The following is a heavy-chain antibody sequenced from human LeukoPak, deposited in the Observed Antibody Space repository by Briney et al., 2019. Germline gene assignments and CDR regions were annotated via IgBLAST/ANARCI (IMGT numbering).Heavy chain of an antibody. Sequence: GGSLRLSCVGSGFSFRYFAIHWVRQAPGKGLEYVSVINTDGRITYYADSVKGRFTISRDNSKNTVYLQMGSLRGDDMAVYYCTRDGGSFCDFDYWGQGALVTVSS. CDR2: INTDGRIT. D-gene: IGHD1-26*01. CDR1: GFSFRYFA. J-gene: IGHJ4*02. CDR3: TRDGGSFCDFDY. V-gene: IGHV3-64*02.